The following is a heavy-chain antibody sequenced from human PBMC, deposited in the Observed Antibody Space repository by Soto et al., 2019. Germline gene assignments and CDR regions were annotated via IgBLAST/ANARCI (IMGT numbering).Heavy chain of an antibody. V-gene: IGHV5-51*03. J-gene: IGHJ5*02. D-gene: IGHD3-10*01. CDR2: IYPGDSDT. CDR3: ARREDYYGSGSFNWFDP. Sequence: EVQLVQSGAEVKKPGESLKISCKGSGYSFTSYWIGWVRQMPGKGLEWMGIIYPGDSDTRYSPSFQGQVTISADKSISTAYLQWSSLKASDTAMYYCARREDYYGSGSFNWFDPWGQGTLVTVSS. CDR1: GYSFTSYW.